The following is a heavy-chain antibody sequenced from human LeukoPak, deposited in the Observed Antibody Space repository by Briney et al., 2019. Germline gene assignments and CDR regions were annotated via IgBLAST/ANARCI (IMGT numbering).Heavy chain of an antibody. CDR2: IIPIFGTA. J-gene: IGHJ6*02. Sequence: GASVKVSCKVSGYTLTELSMHWVRQAPGQGLEWMGGIIPIFGTANYAQKFQGRVTITADESTSTAYMELSSLRSEDTAVYYCARESPLQFVPSYDFWYYYGMDVWGQGTTVTVSS. D-gene: IGHD3-3*01. CDR1: GYTLTELS. V-gene: IGHV1-69*13. CDR3: ARESPLQFVPSYDFWYYYGMDV.